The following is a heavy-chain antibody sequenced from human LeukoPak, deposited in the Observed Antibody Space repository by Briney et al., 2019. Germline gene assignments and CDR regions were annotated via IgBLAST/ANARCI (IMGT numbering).Heavy chain of an antibody. D-gene: IGHD2-21*02. J-gene: IGHJ4*02. V-gene: IGHV3-23*01. CDR3: AKGARDPYDY. Sequence: PGGSLRLSCAASGFTFNNYAMNWVRQAPGKGLEWVSAISGSGGSTYYADSVKGRFTISRDNSKNTLYLRMNSLRAEDTAVYYCAKGARDPYDYWGQGTLVTVSS. CDR1: GFTFNNYA. CDR2: ISGSGGST.